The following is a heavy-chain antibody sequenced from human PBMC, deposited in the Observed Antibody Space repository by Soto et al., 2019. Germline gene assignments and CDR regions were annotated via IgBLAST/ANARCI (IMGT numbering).Heavy chain of an antibody. V-gene: IGHV1-8*01. J-gene: IGHJ6*02. D-gene: IGHD1-1*01. CDR1: GYTFTSYD. Sequence: QVQLVQSGAEVKKPGASVKVSCKASGYTFTSYDINWVRQATGQGLEWMGWMNPNSGNTGYAQKSKGXXTMTRNTSISPAYMELSSLRSEDTAVYYCARERTGTTSMDVWGQGTTVTVSS. CDR3: ARERTGTTSMDV. CDR2: MNPNSGNT.